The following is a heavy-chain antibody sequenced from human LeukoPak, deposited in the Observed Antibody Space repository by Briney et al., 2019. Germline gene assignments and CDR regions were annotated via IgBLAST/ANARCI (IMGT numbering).Heavy chain of an antibody. J-gene: IGHJ4*02. CDR3: ARGLRWLY. CDR2: INHSGST. CDR1: GGSFSGYY. Sequence: SETLSLTCAVYGGSFSGYYWSCIRQPPGKGLEWIGEINHSGSTNYNPSLKSRVTISVDTSKNQFSLKLSSVTAADTAVYYCARGLRWLYWGQGTLVTVSS. D-gene: IGHD4-23*01. V-gene: IGHV4-34*01.